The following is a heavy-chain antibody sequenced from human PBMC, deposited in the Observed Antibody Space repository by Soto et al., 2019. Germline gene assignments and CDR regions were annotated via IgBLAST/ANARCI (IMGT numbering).Heavy chain of an antibody. CDR3: ATVGYDLTILSVLHPGMDV. V-gene: IGHV1-24*01. CDR2: FDPEDGET. CDR1: GYTLTELS. D-gene: IGHD5-12*01. Sequence: ASVKVSCKVSGYTLTELSMHWVRQAPGKGLEWMGGFDPEDGETIYAQKFQGRVTMTEDTSTDTAYMELSSLRSEDTAVYYCATVGYDLTILSVLHPGMDVWGQGTTVTVSS. J-gene: IGHJ6*02.